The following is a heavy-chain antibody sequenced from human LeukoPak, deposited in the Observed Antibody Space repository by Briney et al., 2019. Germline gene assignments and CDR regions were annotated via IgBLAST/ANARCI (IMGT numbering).Heavy chain of an antibody. CDR2: ISSSSSTI. Sequence: GGSLRLSCAASGFTFSSYEMNWVRQAPGKGLEWVSYISSSSSTIYYADSVKGRFTISRDNAKNSLYLQMNSLRAEDTAVYYCARDGELWFGGHNWFDPWGQGTLVTVSS. CDR3: ARDGELWFGGHNWFDP. V-gene: IGHV3-48*01. J-gene: IGHJ5*02. D-gene: IGHD3-10*01. CDR1: GFTFSSYE.